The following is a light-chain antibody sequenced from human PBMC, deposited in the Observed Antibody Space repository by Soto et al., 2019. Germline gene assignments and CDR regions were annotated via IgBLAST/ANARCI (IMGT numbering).Light chain of an antibody. CDR2: DAS. J-gene: IGKJ1*01. V-gene: IGKV1-5*01. CDR1: QTISGW. Sequence: DIQMTQSPSTLSASVGDGVTITCRASQTISGWLAWYQQRPGKAPKLLISDASSLRSGVPSRFSGSGSGTEFTLTISSLQPDDFGSYYCQQYKSYPCTFGHGTTVEV. CDR3: QQYKSYPCT.